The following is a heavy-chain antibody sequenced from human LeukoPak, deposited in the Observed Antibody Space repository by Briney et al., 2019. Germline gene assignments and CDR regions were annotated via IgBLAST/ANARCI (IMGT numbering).Heavy chain of an antibody. D-gene: IGHD3-3*01. J-gene: IGHJ4*02. CDR3: ARGFLDFDS. Sequence: PGGSLRLSCVASGFTFSSFGMHWVRQAPGKGLEWVALIWYDGSSTYYADSVKGRFTISRDDSKNTVYLQMNSLRAEDTALYYCARGFLDFDSWGQGTLVIVSS. CDR2: IWYDGSST. CDR1: GFTFSSFG. V-gene: IGHV3-33*01.